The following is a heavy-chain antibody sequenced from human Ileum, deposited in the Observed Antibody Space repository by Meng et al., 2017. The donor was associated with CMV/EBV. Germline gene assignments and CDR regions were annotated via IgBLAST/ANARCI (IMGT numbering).Heavy chain of an antibody. CDR2: MKRDGTAI. V-gene: IGHV3-74*01. CDR1: GMTDGTYW. J-gene: IGHJ5*02. Sequence: SVSPAGAASGMTDGTYWMYWVRQAPGKGLVWVSRMKRDGTAITYADPVKGRFTISRDTAKNTLYLQMNNLRVEDTAVYYCAIGFFDPWGQGSLVTVSS. CDR3: AIGFFDP.